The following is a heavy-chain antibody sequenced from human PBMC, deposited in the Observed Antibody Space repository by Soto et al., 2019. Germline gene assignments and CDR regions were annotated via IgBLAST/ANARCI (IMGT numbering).Heavy chain of an antibody. V-gene: IGHV4-59*01. D-gene: IGHD2-2*01. CDR2: IYYSGST. J-gene: IGHJ3*02. CDR3: ARDPGGYCSSTSCYGNDAFDI. CDR1: GGSISSYY. Sequence: QVQLQESGPGLVKPSETLSLTCTVSGGSISSYYWSWIRQPPGKGLEWIGYIYYSGSTNYNPSLKSRVTISVDTSKNQFSLKLSSVTAADTAVYYCARDPGGYCSSTSCYGNDAFDIWVQGTMVTVSS.